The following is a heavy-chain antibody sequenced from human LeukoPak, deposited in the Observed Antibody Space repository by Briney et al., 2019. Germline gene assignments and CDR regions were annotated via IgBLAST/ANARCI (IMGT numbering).Heavy chain of an antibody. CDR3: ASPAWSDSGYDSGRRAVADYEHYYFGMDV. CDR2: IIPIFSTA. D-gene: IGHD5-12*01. V-gene: IGHV1-69*13. Sequence: GASVKVSCKASGGTFSRYAISWVRQAPGQGLEWMGGIIPIFSTANYAQKFQGRVTITADESTSTAYMELSSLRSEDTAVYYCASPAWSDSGYDSGRRAVADYEHYYFGMDVWGQGTTVTVSS. CDR1: GGTFSRYA. J-gene: IGHJ6*02.